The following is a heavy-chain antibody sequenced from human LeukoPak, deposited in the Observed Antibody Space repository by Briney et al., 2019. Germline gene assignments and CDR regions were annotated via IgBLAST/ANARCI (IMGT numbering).Heavy chain of an antibody. J-gene: IGHJ4*02. CDR3: ARNIVLMVYAADY. V-gene: IGHV4-39*01. Sequence: SGTLSLTCTVSGGSISSSSYYWGWIRQPPGKGLEWIGSIYYSGSTYYNPSLKSRVTISVDTSKNQFSLKLSSVTAADTAVYYCARNIVLMVYAADYWGQGTLVTVSS. CDR1: GGSISSSSYY. CDR2: IYYSGST. D-gene: IGHD2-8*01.